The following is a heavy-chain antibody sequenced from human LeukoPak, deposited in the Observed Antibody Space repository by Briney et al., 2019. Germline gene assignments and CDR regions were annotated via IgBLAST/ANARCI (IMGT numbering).Heavy chain of an antibody. CDR3: ARGRSNYYGMDV. J-gene: IGHJ6*02. D-gene: IGHD1-26*01. Sequence: SETLSLTCTVSDGSINSYYWNWIRRPPGKGLEWIGYIYYNGNTNYSPSLKSRVNMSVDTSKNLFSLKVSSVTAADTAVYYCARGRSNYYGMDVWGQGTTVTVSS. CDR2: IYYNGNT. CDR1: DGSINSYY. V-gene: IGHV4-59*01.